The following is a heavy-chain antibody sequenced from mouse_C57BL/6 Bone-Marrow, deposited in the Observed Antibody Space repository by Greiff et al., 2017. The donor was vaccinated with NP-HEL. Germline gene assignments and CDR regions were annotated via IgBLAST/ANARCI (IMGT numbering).Heavy chain of an antibody. V-gene: IGHV1-15*01. Sequence: QVQLQQSGAELVRPGASVTLSCKASGYPFTDYEMHWVKQTPVHGLEWIGAIDPETGGTAYNQKFKGKAILTADKSSSTAYMELRSLTSEDSAVYYGTRPTVVANRFAYWGQGTLVTVSA. CDR3: TRPTVVANRFAY. CDR1: GYPFTDYE. J-gene: IGHJ3*01. CDR2: IDPETGGT. D-gene: IGHD1-1*01.